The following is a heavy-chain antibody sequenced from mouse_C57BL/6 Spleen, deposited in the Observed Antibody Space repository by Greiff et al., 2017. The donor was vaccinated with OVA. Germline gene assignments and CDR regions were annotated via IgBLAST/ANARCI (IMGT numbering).Heavy chain of an antibody. Sequence: VQLKQSGPELVKPGASVKISCKASGYAFSSSWMNWVKQRPGKGLEWIGRIYTGDGDTNYNGKFKGKATLTADKSSSTAYMQLSSLTSGDSAVYFCARSGDYGYFDVWGTGTTVTVSS. CDR1: GYAFSSSW. CDR2: IYTGDGDT. V-gene: IGHV1-82*01. CDR3: ARSGDYGYFDV. J-gene: IGHJ1*03.